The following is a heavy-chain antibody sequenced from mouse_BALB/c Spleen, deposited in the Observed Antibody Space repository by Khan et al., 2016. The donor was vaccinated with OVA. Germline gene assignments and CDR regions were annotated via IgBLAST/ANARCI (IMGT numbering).Heavy chain of an antibody. CDR2: ISYSGNT. CDR3: ARVYGGDCDY. J-gene: IGHJ2*01. Sequence: EVQLVESGPGLVKPSQSLSLTCTVTGYSITSDYAWNWIRQFPGNKLEWMGFISYSGNTKYNPSLKSRISVTRGTSKNQFFLQLNSVTTEDTATYYCARVYGGDCDYWGQGTTLTVSS. CDR1: GYSITSDYA. D-gene: IGHD2-10*02. V-gene: IGHV3-2*02.